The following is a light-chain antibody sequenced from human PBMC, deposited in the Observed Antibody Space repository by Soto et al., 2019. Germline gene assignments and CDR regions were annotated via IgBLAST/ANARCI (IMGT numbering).Light chain of an antibody. CDR1: QNIDSY. V-gene: IGKV1-39*01. Sequence: DIQMTQSPSSLSASVGDRVTITCRASQNIDSYLDWYQQRPGKAPKLLIHDASSLQSGVPSRFSGSGPGTEFSHTISCLHPEDVAVRYCNQDTNWPPWTFGQGTKVDIK. J-gene: IGKJ1*01. CDR2: DAS. CDR3: NQDTNWPPWT.